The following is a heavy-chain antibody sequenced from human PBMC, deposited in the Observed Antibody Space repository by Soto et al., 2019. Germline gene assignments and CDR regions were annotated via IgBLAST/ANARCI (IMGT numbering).Heavy chain of an antibody. CDR1: DGSISTGHYC. CDR2: IYYSANT. D-gene: IGHD2-21*01. V-gene: IGHV4-30-4*08. Sequence: PSETLSVTCSFSDGSISTGHYCWSWIRQPPGKGLEWIGNIYYSANTYYNPSLKSRLIISIDTSKKQFSLKVGSVTAANTAVYYCASYSIYGMDVWGQGTPVTVSS. CDR3: ASYSIYGMDV. J-gene: IGHJ6*01.